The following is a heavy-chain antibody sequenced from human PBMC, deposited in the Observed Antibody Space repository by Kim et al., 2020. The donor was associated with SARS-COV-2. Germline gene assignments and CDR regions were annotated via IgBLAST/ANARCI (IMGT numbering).Heavy chain of an antibody. V-gene: IGHV3-33*01. CDR2: IWYDGSVK. CDR3: ASERPRPLDRGTDHEY. Sequence: GGSLRLSCAASGFSFSHYAMHWVRQAPGKGLEWVAVIWYDGSVKQYGDSVKGRFTISRDNSKNTLYLQMNSLRAEDTAVYYCASERPRPLDRGTDHEYWGQGTLVTVSS. D-gene: IGHD1-1*01. J-gene: IGHJ4*02. CDR1: GFSFSHYA.